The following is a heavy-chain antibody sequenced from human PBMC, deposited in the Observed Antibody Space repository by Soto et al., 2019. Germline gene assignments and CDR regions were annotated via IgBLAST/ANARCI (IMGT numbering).Heavy chain of an antibody. CDR3: ARDSDCHSTSCFFPPPV. Sequence: GGSLRLACSASGFTVSHENMSWVRQVPGKGLEWVSGISGGGSYIFYADSVQGRFSISRDNPKNSLFLEMNSLRVEDTAVYYCARDSDCHSTSCFFPPPVWVQGTTVTVS. D-gene: IGHD2-2*01. V-gene: IGHV3-21*06. CDR2: ISGGGSYI. J-gene: IGHJ6*02. CDR1: GFTVSHEN.